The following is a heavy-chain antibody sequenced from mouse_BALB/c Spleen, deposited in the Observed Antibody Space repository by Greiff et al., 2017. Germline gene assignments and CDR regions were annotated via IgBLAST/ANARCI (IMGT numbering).Heavy chain of an antibody. CDR2: ISSGSSTI. D-gene: IGHD2-2*01. Sequence: EVQGVESGGGLVQPGGSRKLSCAASGFTFSSFGMHWVRQAPEKGLEWVAYISSGSSTIYYADTVKGRFTISRDNPKNTLFLQMTSLRSEDTAMYYCARFGYDEIYYAMDYWGQGTSVTVSS. V-gene: IGHV5-17*02. CDR3: ARFGYDEIYYAMDY. CDR1: GFTFSSFG. J-gene: IGHJ4*01.